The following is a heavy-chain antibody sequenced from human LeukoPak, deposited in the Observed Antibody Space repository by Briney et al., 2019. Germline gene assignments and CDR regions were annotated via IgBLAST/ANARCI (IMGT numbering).Heavy chain of an antibody. CDR3: ARAGYSSSWYLGY. D-gene: IGHD6-13*01. CDR1: GITFSSYA. J-gene: IGHJ4*02. V-gene: IGHV3-23*01. Sequence: GGSLRLSCAASGITFSSYAMNWVRQPPGKGLEWVSGISASESTTYYADSVKGRFTISRDNAKNTLYLQMSSLRAEDTAVYYCARAGYSSSWYLGYWGQGTLVTVSS. CDR2: ISASESTT.